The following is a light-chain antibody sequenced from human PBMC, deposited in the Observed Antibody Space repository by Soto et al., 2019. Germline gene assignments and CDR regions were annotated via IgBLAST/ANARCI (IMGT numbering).Light chain of an antibody. CDR1: QKIRNL. CDR2: DAS. Sequence: DIQMTQSPSTLPASVGDRVTITCRASQKIRNLLAWYQQKPGRAPKPLIFDASTLRTGVPSRFSGSGSGSEFNFTITGLQPDDFATYFCQQYYTYATFGHGTRLEI. V-gene: IGKV1-5*01. CDR3: QQYYTYAT. J-gene: IGKJ5*01.